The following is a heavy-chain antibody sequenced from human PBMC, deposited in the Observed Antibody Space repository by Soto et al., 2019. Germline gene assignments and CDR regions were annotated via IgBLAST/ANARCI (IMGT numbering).Heavy chain of an antibody. Sequence: GGSLRLSCAASGFTFDDYAMHWVRQAPGKGLEWVSGISWNSGSIGYADSVKGRFTISRDNAKNSLYLQMNSLRAEDTALYYCAKEVSGIVGATNYYYGMDVWGQGTTVTVSS. CDR2: ISWNSGSI. J-gene: IGHJ6*02. CDR1: GFTFDDYA. V-gene: IGHV3-9*01. D-gene: IGHD1-26*01. CDR3: AKEVSGIVGATNYYYGMDV.